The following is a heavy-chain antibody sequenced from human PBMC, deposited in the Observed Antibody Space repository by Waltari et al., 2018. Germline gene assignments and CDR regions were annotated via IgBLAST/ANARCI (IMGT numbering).Heavy chain of an antibody. CDR2: IKSKAYGATT. J-gene: IGHJ4*02. Sequence: EVPLVESGGGLVQPGRSLTLSCTASGFIFRDHAVSWVRQAPGKGLEWVGFIKSKAYGATTENAASVKGRFIISRDDSKSIAYLQMDSLKTEDTAVYYCARDRWYFDSWGQGTLVTVSS. D-gene: IGHD2-15*01. CDR3: ARDRWYFDS. V-gene: IGHV3-49*04. CDR1: GFIFRDHA.